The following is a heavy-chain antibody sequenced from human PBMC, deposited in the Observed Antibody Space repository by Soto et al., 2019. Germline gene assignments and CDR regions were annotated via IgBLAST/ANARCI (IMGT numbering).Heavy chain of an antibody. Sequence: GGSLRLSCAASGFTFSSYAMHWVRQAPGKGLEWVAVISYDGINKYYADSVKGRFTISRDNSKNTLYLQMNSLRAEDTAVYYCARDPFDDAFDIWGQGTMVTVSS. J-gene: IGHJ3*02. CDR1: GFTFSSYA. CDR2: ISYDGINK. CDR3: ARDPFDDAFDI. V-gene: IGHV3-30-3*01.